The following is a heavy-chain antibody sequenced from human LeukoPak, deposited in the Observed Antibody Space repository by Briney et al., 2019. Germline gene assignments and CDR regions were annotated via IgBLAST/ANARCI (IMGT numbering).Heavy chain of an antibody. CDR3: ARDRSGSYSYNWFDP. CDR2: IYYSGST. V-gene: IGHV4-59*01. Sequence: SETLSLTCTVSGGSISSYYWSWIRQPPEKGLEWIGNIYYSGSTNYNPSLKSRVTMSVDTSKNQFSLKLRSVTAADTAVYYCARDRSGSYSYNWFDPWGQGILVTVSS. CDR1: GGSISSYY. D-gene: IGHD1-26*01. J-gene: IGHJ5*02.